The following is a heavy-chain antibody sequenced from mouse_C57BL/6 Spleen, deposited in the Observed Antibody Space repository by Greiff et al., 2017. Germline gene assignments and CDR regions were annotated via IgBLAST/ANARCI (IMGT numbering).Heavy chain of an antibody. CDR1: GYTFTSYW. CDR3: ARSAGLRQDAMDY. CDR2: IHPNSGST. V-gene: IGHV1-64*01. J-gene: IGHJ4*01. Sequence: QLQQPGAELVKPGASVKLSCKASGYTFTSYWMHWVKQRPGQGLEWIGMIHPNSGSTNYNEKFKSKATLTVDKSSSTAYMQLSSLTSEDSAVYYCARSAGLRQDAMDYWGQGTSVTVSS. D-gene: IGHD2-4*01.